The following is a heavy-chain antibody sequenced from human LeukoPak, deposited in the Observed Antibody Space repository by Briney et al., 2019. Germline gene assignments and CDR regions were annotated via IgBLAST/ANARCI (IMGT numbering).Heavy chain of an antibody. V-gene: IGHV3-23*01. CDR3: AEGVLSLYGKYFQH. Sequence: GGSLRLSCAASGFTFSSYAMSWFRQAPGKGLEWVSAISGSGGSTYYADSVKGRFTISRDNSKNTLYLQMNSLRAEDTAVYYCAEGVLSLYGKYFQHWGQGTLVTVSS. J-gene: IGHJ1*01. CDR2: ISGSGGST. CDR1: GFTFSSYA. D-gene: IGHD3-10*01.